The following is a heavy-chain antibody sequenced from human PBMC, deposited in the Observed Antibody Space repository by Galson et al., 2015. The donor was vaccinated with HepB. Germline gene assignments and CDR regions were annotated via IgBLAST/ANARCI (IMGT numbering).Heavy chain of an antibody. D-gene: IGHD1-1*01. CDR1: GYTFTSYY. CDR3: ARGQKGQPHDY. CDR2: IFPIGGTA. Sequence: SVKVSCKASGYTFTSYYLYWVRQAPGQGLELVGIIFPIGGTAEYAQRFQGRVTLTRDTSTSTAYMELSSLRSDDTAVYFCARGQKGQPHDYWGQGTLVTVSS. J-gene: IGHJ4*02. V-gene: IGHV1-46*01.